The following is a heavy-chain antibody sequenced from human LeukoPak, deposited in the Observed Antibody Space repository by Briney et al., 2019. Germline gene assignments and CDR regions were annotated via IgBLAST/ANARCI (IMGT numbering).Heavy chain of an antibody. Sequence: VASVTVSCKASVYTFTSYYIHWVRQAPAQGIEWMGLINPSGGTTSYAQKFQGRVTITRNTSISTAYMELSSLRSEDTAVYYCARRLGSLGKFDYWGQATLVTVSS. CDR2: INPSGGTT. CDR1: VYTFTSYY. D-gene: IGHD2-21*01. J-gene: IGHJ4*02. V-gene: IGHV1-46*01. CDR3: ARRLGSLGKFDY.